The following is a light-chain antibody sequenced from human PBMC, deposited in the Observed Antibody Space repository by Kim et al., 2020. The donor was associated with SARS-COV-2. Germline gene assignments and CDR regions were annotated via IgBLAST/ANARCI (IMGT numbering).Light chain of an antibody. CDR3: AAWDDSLSGYV. Sequence: ELTQPPSASGTPGQRVTISCSGSSSNIGSNYVYWYQQLPGTAPKLLIYSNNQRPSGVPDRFSGSKSGTSASLAISGLRSEDEAAYYCAAWDDSLSGYVFGTGTKVTVL. J-gene: IGLJ1*01. CDR1: SSNIGSNY. V-gene: IGLV1-47*02. CDR2: SNN.